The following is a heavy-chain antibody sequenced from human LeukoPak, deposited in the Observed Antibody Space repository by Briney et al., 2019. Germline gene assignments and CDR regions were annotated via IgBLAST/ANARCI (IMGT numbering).Heavy chain of an antibody. CDR2: IHRDGRT. Sequence: SETLSLTCAVSGVSISSTEWWIWVRQSPGQGLEWIGEIHRDGRTRYSPSLTSRVSMSIDNSKNQFSLKVSSVTAADTAIYYCGKTDIWFNPIDYWGPGSLVIVSS. V-gene: IGHV4-4*02. D-gene: IGHD3-9*01. CDR1: GVSISSTEW. J-gene: IGHJ4*02. CDR3: GKTDIWFNPIDY.